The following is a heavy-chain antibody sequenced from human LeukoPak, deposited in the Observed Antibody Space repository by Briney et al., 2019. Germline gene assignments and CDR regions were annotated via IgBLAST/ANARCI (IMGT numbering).Heavy chain of an antibody. CDR3: AKGDQGPVAYYDFWSGYSTGGIDY. V-gene: IGHV3-30-3*01. D-gene: IGHD3-3*01. Sequence: PGGSLRLSCAASGFTFSSYAMHWVRQAPGKGLEWVAVISYDGSNKYYADSVKGRFTISRDNSKNTLYLQMNSLRAEDTAVYYCAKGDQGPVAYYDFWSGYSTGGIDYWGQGTLVTVSS. J-gene: IGHJ4*02. CDR1: GFTFSSYA. CDR2: ISYDGSNK.